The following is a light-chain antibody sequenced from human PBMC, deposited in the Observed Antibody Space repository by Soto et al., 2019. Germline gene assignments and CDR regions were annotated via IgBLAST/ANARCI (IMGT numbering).Light chain of an antibody. CDR3: KQYHDWHRT. CDR2: DVS. V-gene: IGKV3D-15*01. J-gene: IGKJ3*01. CDR1: QSVSSN. Sequence: EIVMTQSPATLSVSPGERATLSCRASQSVSSNFAWYQQRPAQAPRLLIYDVSTRATGVPTRFSGSGSGKELTLTISSLQSEDFAVYYCKQYHDWHRTFG.